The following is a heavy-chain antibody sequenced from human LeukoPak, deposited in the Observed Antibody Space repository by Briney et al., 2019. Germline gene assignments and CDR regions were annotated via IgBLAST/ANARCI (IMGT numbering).Heavy chain of an antibody. CDR2: ISHSGST. CDR3: ARGRSLWFGELPPFDY. D-gene: IGHD3-10*01. J-gene: IGHJ4*02. V-gene: IGHV4-34*01. CDR1: GGSFSGYY. Sequence: SETLSLTCAVYGGSFSGYYWSWIRQPPGKGPEWIGEISHSGSTNSNPSLKSRVTISVDTSKNQFSLKLSSVTAADTAVYYCARGRSLWFGELPPFDYWGQGTLVTVSS.